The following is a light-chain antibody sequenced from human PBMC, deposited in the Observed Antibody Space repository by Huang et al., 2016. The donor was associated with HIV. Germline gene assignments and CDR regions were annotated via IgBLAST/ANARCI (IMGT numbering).Light chain of an antibody. Sequence: ATLSCRASQSVTNYLAWYQQKPGQPPRLLIDDAATRATGVPARFSGSGSGTDFTLTISSLEPEDFAVYYCQQRGNWPPVTFGGGTKVEIK. CDR1: QSVTNY. CDR3: QQRGNWPPVT. J-gene: IGKJ4*01. CDR2: DAA. V-gene: IGKV3-11*01.